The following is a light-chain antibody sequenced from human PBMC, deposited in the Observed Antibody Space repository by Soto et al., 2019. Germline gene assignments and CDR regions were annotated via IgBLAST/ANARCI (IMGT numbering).Light chain of an antibody. CDR1: SSDVGAYNY. CDR2: DVT. Sequence: QSVLTQPASVSGPPVQSITISCTRTSSDVGAYNYVSWYQHHPGKAPRLVIYDVTNRPSGSSDRFSGSKSGNTASLTISGLLAEDETDYYCDSYSSIRTYIFRPRTKVTV. CDR3: DSYSSIRTYI. J-gene: IGLJ1*01. V-gene: IGLV2-14*01.